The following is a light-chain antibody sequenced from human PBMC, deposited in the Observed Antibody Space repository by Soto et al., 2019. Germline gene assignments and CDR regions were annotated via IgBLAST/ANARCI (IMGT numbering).Light chain of an antibody. Sequence: QSVLTQPPPVSGAPGQRVTISCTGSSSNIGAGYDVHWYQQLPGRAPKLLIYGNTNRPSGVPDRFSGSKSGTSASLAITGLQAEDEADYYCLSFDSSLSVVFGGGTQLT. J-gene: IGLJ2*01. CDR3: LSFDSSLSVV. CDR2: GNT. CDR1: SSNIGAGYD. V-gene: IGLV1-40*01.